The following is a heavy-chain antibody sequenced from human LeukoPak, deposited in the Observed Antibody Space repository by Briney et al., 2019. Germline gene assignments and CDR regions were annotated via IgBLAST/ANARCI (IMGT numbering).Heavy chain of an antibody. V-gene: IGHV3-23*01. Sequence: HPGGSLRLSCAASGFTFSSYAMSWVRQAPGKGLEWVSAISGSGGSTYYADSVKGRFTISRDNSKNTLYLQMNSLRAEDTAVYYCAIRGIAAAESNGMDVWGQGTTVTVSS. D-gene: IGHD6-13*01. CDR1: GFTFSSYA. CDR3: AIRGIAAAESNGMDV. CDR2: ISGSGGST. J-gene: IGHJ6*02.